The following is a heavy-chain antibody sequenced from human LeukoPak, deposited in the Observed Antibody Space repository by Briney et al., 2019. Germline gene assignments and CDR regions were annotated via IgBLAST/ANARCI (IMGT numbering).Heavy chain of an antibody. V-gene: IGHV4-61*01. D-gene: IGHD6-13*01. J-gene: IGHJ3*02. CDR1: GGSVSSGSYY. Sequence: SETLSLTCTVSGGSVSSGSYYWSWIRQPPGKGLEWIGSISYSGNTDYNPSLKSRLTISVDTSKNQFSLKLSSVTAADTAVYYCARDGGIAAAAPDAFDIWGQGTMVTVSS. CDR3: ARDGGIAAAAPDAFDI. CDR2: ISYSGNT.